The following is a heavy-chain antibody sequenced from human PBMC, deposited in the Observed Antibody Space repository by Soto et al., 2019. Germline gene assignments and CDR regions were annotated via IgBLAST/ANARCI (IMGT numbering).Heavy chain of an antibody. Sequence: SLRLSCAASGFTFSSYGMHWVRQAPGKGLEWVAVIWYDGSNKYYADSVKGRFTISRDNSKNTLYLQMNSLRAEDTAVYYCAKERWEQQLAEFFEYSGQGTLVTVSS. CDR3: AKERWEQQLAEFFEY. D-gene: IGHD6-13*01. J-gene: IGHJ4*02. CDR2: IWYDGSNK. V-gene: IGHV3-33*06. CDR1: GFTFSSYG.